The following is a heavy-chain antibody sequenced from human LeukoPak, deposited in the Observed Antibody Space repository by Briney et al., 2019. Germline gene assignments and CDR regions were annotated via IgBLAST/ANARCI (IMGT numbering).Heavy chain of an antibody. V-gene: IGHV5-51*01. J-gene: IGHJ4*02. CDR2: INPDDSET. Sequence: GASLKISCQASGYKFTNYWIGWVRQLSGKGLEWMGIINPDDSETTYSPSFQGQVTISVDKSVSTAYLQWTSLKASDTAMYYCARLVVPAAISYWGQGTLVNVFS. D-gene: IGHD2-2*01. CDR3: ARLVVPAAISY. CDR1: GYKFTNYW.